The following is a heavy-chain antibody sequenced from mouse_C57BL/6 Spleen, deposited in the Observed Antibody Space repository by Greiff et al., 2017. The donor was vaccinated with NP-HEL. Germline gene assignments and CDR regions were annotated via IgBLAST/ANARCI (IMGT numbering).Heavy chain of an antibody. CDR3: ARHPLRGDAMDY. Sequence: EVQGVESGGDLVKPGGSLKLSCAASGFTFSSYGMSWVRQTPDKRLEWVATISSGGSYTYYPDSVKGRFTISRDNAKNTLYLQMSSLKSEDTAMYYCARHPLRGDAMDYWGQGTSVTVSS. CDR2: ISSGGSYT. D-gene: IGHD1-1*01. CDR1: GFTFSSYG. V-gene: IGHV5-6*01. J-gene: IGHJ4*01.